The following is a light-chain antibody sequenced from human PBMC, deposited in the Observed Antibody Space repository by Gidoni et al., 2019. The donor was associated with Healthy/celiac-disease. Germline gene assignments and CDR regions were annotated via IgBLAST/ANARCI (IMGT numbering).Light chain of an antibody. CDR3: QLSWT. J-gene: IGKJ1*01. V-gene: IGKV1-5*03. CDR1: QSISSW. Sequence: DIQMTQSPSTLSASVGDRVTITCRASQSISSWLAWYQQKPGKAPKLLIYKASSLESGVPSRFSGSGSGTEFTLTIRSLQPDDFETYNCQLSWTFGQGTKVEIK. CDR2: KAS.